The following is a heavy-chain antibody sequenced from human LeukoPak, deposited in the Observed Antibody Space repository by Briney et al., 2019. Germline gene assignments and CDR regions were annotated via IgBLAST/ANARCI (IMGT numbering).Heavy chain of an antibody. CDR1: GFTFSSYG. V-gene: IGHV3-33*01. CDR3: ARAESGYSPSYFDY. D-gene: IGHD3-22*01. Sequence: GGSLRLSCAASGFTFSSYGMHWVRQAPGKGLEWVAVIWYDGSNKYYADSVKGRFTISRDNSKNTLYLQMNSLRAEDTAVYYCARAESGYSPSYFDYWGQGTLVTVSS. CDR2: IWYDGSNK. J-gene: IGHJ4*02.